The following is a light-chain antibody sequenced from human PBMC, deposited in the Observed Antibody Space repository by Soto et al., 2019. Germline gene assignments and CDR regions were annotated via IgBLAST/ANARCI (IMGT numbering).Light chain of an antibody. CDR3: PQYNSYSPWT. CDR1: QSISSW. CDR2: DAS. Sequence: DIQMTQSPSTLSASVGDRVTITCRASQSISSWLAWYQQKPGKAPKLLIYDASSLESGVPSRFSGSGSGTEFTLTISSLQPEDFATYYCPQYNSYSPWTFGQGTKVDIK. V-gene: IGKV1-5*01. J-gene: IGKJ1*01.